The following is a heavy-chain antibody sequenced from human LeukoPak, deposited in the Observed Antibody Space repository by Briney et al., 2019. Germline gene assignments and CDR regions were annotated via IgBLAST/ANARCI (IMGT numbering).Heavy chain of an antibody. CDR2: IKPDGTEK. Sequence: GGSLRLSCAASGFTFSNYVMSWVRQAPGRGLEWVANIKPDGTEKYYVDSVKGRFTISRDDAKSSLYLQMNSLTAEDTGVYYCTALDYWGQGILVTVSS. V-gene: IGHV3-7*01. CDR1: GFTFSNYV. J-gene: IGHJ4*02. CDR3: TALDY.